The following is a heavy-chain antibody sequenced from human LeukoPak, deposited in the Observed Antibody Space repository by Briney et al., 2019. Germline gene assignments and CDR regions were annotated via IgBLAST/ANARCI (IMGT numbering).Heavy chain of an antibody. Sequence: SETLSLTCTLSGGSISGYYWSWIRQPPGKGREWSGYIYYSGSTNYNPSLKSRVFISVDTSKNQFSLKLSSVTAADTAVYYCARVPYYYDSSGYYLFDYWGQGTLVTVSS. J-gene: IGHJ4*02. CDR2: IYYSGST. CDR3: ARVPYYYDSSGYYLFDY. D-gene: IGHD3-22*01. V-gene: IGHV4-59*01. CDR1: GGSISGYY.